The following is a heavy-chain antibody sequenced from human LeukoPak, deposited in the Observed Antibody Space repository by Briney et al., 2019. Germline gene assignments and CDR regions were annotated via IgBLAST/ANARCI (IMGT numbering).Heavy chain of an antibody. CDR2: VYHTGTA. Sequence: NPGGSLRLSCAASGFTFSSYEMNWVRQAPGKGLEWIGKVYHTGTATYNPSLKSRVTISVDTSKNQISLSLRSRTAADTAVYYCAKIPADWFDPWGRGTRVTVSS. D-gene: IGHD6-19*01. V-gene: IGHV4-59*08. CDR1: GFTFSSYE. CDR3: AKIPADWFDP. J-gene: IGHJ5*02.